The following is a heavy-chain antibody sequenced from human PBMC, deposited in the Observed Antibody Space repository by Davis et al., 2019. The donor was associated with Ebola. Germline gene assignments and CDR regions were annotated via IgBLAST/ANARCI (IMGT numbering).Heavy chain of an antibody. CDR1: GFTFSSYA. V-gene: IGHV3-23*01. CDR3: AKDIPPRNSGSYVRGYYYYGMDV. J-gene: IGHJ6*02. CDR2: ISVSGCST. Sequence: PGGSLRLSCAASGFTFSSYAMSWVRQAPGKGLEWVSAISVSGCSTYYADSVKGRFTISRDNSKNTLYLQMNSLRAEDTAVYYCAKDIPPRNSGSYVRGYYYYGMDVWGQGTTVTVSS. D-gene: IGHD1-26*01.